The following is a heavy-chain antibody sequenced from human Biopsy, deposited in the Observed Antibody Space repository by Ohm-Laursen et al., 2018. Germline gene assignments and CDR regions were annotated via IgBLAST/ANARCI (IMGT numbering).Heavy chain of an antibody. CDR3: AADADGYYTEFDY. V-gene: IGHV1-69*04. CDR1: GGPSSNYA. Sequence: ASVKVSCKTSGGPSSNYAFSWVRQAPGQGLEWVGRIVPILGHLNYAQRFQGRVSITADKSTTYVYMELSRLTSGDTAVYYCAADADGYYTEFDYWGPGTLVTVSS. J-gene: IGHJ4*02. CDR2: IVPILGHL. D-gene: IGHD3-3*01.